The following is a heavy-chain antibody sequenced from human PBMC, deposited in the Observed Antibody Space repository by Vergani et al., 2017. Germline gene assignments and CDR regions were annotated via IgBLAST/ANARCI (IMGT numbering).Heavy chain of an antibody. J-gene: IGHJ4*02. D-gene: IGHD3-22*01. CDR3: SRVRYYYDSSGYYYGY. V-gene: IGHV1-69*18. CDR2: IIPIFGTA. CDR1: GGTFSSYA. Sequence: QVQLVQSGAEVKKPGSSVKVSCKASGGTFSSYAISWVRQAPGQGLEWMGRIIPIFGTANYAQKFQGRVTITADESPSTAYIELSSLRSGDTAVYYCSRVRYYYDSSGYYYGYGGQGTLVTVSS.